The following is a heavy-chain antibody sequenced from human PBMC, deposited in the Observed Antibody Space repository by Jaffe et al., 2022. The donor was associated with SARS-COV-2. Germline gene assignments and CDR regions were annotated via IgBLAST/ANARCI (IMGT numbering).Heavy chain of an antibody. CDR2: INHSGST. V-gene: IGHV4-34*01. CDR3: ARVGPDIVATITRYYYYMDV. Sequence: QVQLQQWGAGLLKPSETLSLTCAVYGGSFSGYYWSWIRQPPGKGLEWIGEINHSGSTNYNPSLKSRVTISVDTSKNQFSLKLSSVTAADTAVYYCARVGPDIVATITRYYYYMDVWGKGTTVTVSS. CDR1: GGSFSGYY. D-gene: IGHD5-12*01. J-gene: IGHJ6*03.